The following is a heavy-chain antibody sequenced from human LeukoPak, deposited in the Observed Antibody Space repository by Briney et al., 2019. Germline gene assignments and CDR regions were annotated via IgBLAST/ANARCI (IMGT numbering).Heavy chain of an antibody. Sequence: PSETLSLTCTVSGGSISSYYWSWIRQPGGKGLEWIGRIYTSGSTDYNPSLKSRVTMSVDTSKNQFSLKLTSVTAADTALYYCARHYGGSAYYFDYWGQGTLVTVSS. D-gene: IGHD3-22*01. CDR2: IYTSGST. CDR3: ARHYGGSAYYFDY. V-gene: IGHV4-4*07. J-gene: IGHJ4*02. CDR1: GGSISSYY.